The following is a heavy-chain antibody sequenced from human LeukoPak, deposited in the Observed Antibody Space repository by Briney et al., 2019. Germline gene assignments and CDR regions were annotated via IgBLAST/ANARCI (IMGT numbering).Heavy chain of an antibody. J-gene: IGHJ5*02. V-gene: IGHV3-33*01. D-gene: IGHD1-7*01. CDR3: ARQGGLGNYATGSWFDP. CDR2: IWYEGTNK. CDR1: GFTFRNYG. Sequence: GGSLRLSCAGSGFTFRNYGMLWVRQAPGKGLEWVAVIWYEGTNKYYADSVKGRFTISRDNSKNTLYLQMDSLRAEDTAMYYCARQGGLGNYATGSWFDPWGQGTLVTVSS.